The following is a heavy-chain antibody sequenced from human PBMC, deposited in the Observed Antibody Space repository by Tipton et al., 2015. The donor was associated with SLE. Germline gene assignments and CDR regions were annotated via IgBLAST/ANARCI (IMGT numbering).Heavy chain of an antibody. V-gene: IGHV4-31*03. D-gene: IGHD2-15*01. Sequence: TLSLTCTVSGGSIRSDDYYWTWIRQHPGKGLEWFGHINYGGSTYYKPSLKSRLTISVDTSKNQFSLKLSSVTAADTAVYYCARAEGSWDAFDIWCQGTMVTVSS. J-gene: IGHJ3*02. CDR3: ARAEGSWDAFDI. CDR1: GGSIRSDDYY. CDR2: INYGGST.